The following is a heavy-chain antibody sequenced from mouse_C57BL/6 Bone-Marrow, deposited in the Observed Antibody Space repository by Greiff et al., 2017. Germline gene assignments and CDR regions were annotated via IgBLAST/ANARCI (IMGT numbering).Heavy chain of an antibody. CDR1: GFTFSDAW. CDR2: IRNKANNHAT. J-gene: IGHJ1*03. V-gene: IGHV6-6*01. D-gene: IGHD1-1*01. Sequence: EVKLVESGGGLVQPGGSMKLSCAASGFTFSDAWMDWVRQSPEKGLEWVAEIRNKANNHATYYAESVKGRFTISRDDSKSSVYLQMNSLRAEDTGIYYCTRHLIYYYGSSYSYWYFDVWGTGTTVTVSS. CDR3: TRHLIYYYGSSYSYWYFDV.